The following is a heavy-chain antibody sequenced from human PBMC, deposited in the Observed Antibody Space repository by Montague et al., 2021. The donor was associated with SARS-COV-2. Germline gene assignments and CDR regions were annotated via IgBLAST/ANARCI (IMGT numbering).Heavy chain of an antibody. V-gene: IGHV4-59*01. CDR3: ARDTGEYCSGGSCLYGMDV. D-gene: IGHD2-15*01. CDR1: GGSISGYY. J-gene: IGHJ6*02. CDR2: IYYSGST. Sequence: SETLSLTCTVSGGSISGYYWSWIRQPPGKGLEWIGYIYYSGSTNYNPSLKSRVTISVDTSKNQFSLKLSSVTAADTAVYYCARDTGEYCSGGSCLYGMDVWGQGTTVTVSS.